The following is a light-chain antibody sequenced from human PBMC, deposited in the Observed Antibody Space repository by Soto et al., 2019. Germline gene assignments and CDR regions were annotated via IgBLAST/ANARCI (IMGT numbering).Light chain of an antibody. J-gene: IGLJ2*01. CDR2: DVT. V-gene: IGLV2-14*01. Sequence: QSALTQPASVSGSPGQSITLSCTGTRNDIGDYNYVSWYQQFPGKAPQLIIYDVTHRPSGVSDRFSGSKSGDTASLTISGLQAEDEGDYYCSSYKIGNSLLVFGGGTQLTVL. CDR1: RNDIGDYNY. CDR3: SSYKIGNSLLV.